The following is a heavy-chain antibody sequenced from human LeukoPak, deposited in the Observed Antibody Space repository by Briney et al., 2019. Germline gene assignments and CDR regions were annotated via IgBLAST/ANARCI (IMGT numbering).Heavy chain of an antibody. CDR3: ARDRSLVDGDYGVWFDA. D-gene: IGHD4-17*01. CDR1: GFTLSTYT. CDR2: ISSTSTTK. V-gene: IGHV3-48*04. J-gene: IGHJ5*02. Sequence: HPGGSLRLSCTASGFTLSTYTMNRVRQAPGKGLEWVSYISSTSTTKYYADSVKGRFTISRDNSKNSLDLQMNRLTAEDTAVYYCARDRSLVDGDYGVWFDAWGQGSLVTVSS.